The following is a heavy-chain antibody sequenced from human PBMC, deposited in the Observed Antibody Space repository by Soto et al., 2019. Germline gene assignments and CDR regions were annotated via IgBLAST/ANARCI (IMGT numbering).Heavy chain of an antibody. V-gene: IGHV4-34*02. Sequence: QVQLQQGGAGLLKPSETLSLTCVVHGGSCSGYYWSWIRQPPGRGLEWFGEVNHSGAIDYNPSLKSLVTISVDTSKNQFSLMLSSVTAADAAVYYCAGRNGYYSGIDYWGQGTLVTVSS. D-gene: IGHD3-22*01. CDR1: GGSCSGYY. J-gene: IGHJ4*02. CDR2: VNHSGAI. CDR3: AGRNGYYSGIDY.